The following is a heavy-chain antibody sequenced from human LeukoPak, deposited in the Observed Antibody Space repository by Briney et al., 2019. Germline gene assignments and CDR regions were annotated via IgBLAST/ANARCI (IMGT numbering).Heavy chain of an antibody. D-gene: IGHD2-8*01. Sequence: SETLSLTCAVYGGSFSGYYWSWIRQPPGKGLEWIGEINHSGSTNYNPSLKSRVTISVDTSKNQFSLKLSSVTAADTAVYYCARIWYADAFDIRGQGTMVTVSS. CDR1: GGSFSGYY. J-gene: IGHJ3*02. CDR2: INHSGST. V-gene: IGHV4-34*01. CDR3: ARIWYADAFDI.